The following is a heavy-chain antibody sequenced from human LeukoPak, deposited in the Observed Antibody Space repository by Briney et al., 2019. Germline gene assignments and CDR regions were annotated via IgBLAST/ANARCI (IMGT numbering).Heavy chain of an antibody. D-gene: IGHD3-10*01. CDR1: GFTFSSYS. CDR2: ISSSSSYI. CDR3: ARDSQRITMVRGVITSNFDY. V-gene: IGHV3-21*01. J-gene: IGHJ4*02. Sequence: PGGSLRLSCAASGFTFSSYSMNWVRQAPGKGLEWVSSISSSSSYIYYADSVKGRFTISRDNAKNSLHLQMNSLRAEDTAVYYCARDSQRITMVRGVITSNFDYWGQGTLVTVSS.